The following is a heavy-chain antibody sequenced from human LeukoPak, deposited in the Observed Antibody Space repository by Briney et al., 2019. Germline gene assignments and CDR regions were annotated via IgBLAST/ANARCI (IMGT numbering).Heavy chain of an antibody. Sequence: GGSLRLSCAASGFTFSSYGMHWVRQVPGKGLEWVAVISHDGSNKYYVDSVKGRFTISRDNSKNTVYLQMNSLRPGDTAVYYCAKEIYYGSGSYPDYWGQGTLVTASS. CDR1: GFTFSSYG. J-gene: IGHJ4*02. CDR2: ISHDGSNK. CDR3: AKEIYYGSGSYPDY. V-gene: IGHV3-30*18. D-gene: IGHD3-10*01.